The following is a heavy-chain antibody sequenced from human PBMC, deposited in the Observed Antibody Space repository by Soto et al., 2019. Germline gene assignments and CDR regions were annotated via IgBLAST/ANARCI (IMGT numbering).Heavy chain of an antibody. CDR2: IIPIFGTA. D-gene: IGHD4-4*01. CDR3: ATHMTTVGYGYVMDV. J-gene: IGHJ6*02. Sequence: QVQLVQSGAEVKKPGSSVTVSCKASGGTFSSYAISWVRRAPGQGLEWMGGIIPIFGTADYAQKFQGRVTITADESTSTAYMELSSLRSEDTAVYYCATHMTTVGYGYVMDVWGQGTTVTVSS. CDR1: GGTFSSYA. V-gene: IGHV1-69*12.